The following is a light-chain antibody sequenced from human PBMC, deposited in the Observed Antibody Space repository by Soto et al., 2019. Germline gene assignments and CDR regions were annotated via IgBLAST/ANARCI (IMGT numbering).Light chain of an antibody. CDR1: QSVSSN. CDR3: QQHKDWPWT. Sequence: EIGMTQSPATLSVSPGERANLSWRASQSVSSNLAWYQQKPGQAPRLLMFGASTRATGIPARFSGSGSGTEFTLTISSLQSEDYAIYYCQQHKDWPWTFGQGTKVDIK. CDR2: GAS. V-gene: IGKV3-15*01. J-gene: IGKJ1*01.